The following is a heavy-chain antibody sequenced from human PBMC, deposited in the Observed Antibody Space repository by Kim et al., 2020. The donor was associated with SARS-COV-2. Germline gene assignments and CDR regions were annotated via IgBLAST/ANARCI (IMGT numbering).Heavy chain of an antibody. CDR1: GFTFSSYA. D-gene: IGHD1-26*01. V-gene: IGHV3-23*01. CDR2: ISGSGGST. J-gene: IGHJ4*02. CDR3: AKAIKAGGSYGAFDY. Sequence: GGSLRLSCAASGFTFSSYAMSWVRQAPGKGLEWVSAISGSGGSTYYADSVKGRFTISRDNSKNTLYLQMNSLRAEDTAVYYCAKAIKAGGSYGAFDYWGQGTLVTVSS.